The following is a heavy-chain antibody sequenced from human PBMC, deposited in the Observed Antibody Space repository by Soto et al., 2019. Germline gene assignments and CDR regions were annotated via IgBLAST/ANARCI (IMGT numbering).Heavy chain of an antibody. CDR1: GFTVDDYS. CDR3: AKDIRRVHATPDYYYYGMDV. D-gene: IGHD2-8*01. Sequence: SLTLSCAASGFTVDDYSMHWVRQAPGKGLEWVSGISWNSGSIGYADSAKGRFTISRDNAKNSLYLQMNSLRAEDTALYYCAKDIRRVHATPDYYYYGMDVWGQATTVTVSS. CDR2: ISWNSGSI. V-gene: IGHV3-9*01. J-gene: IGHJ6*02.